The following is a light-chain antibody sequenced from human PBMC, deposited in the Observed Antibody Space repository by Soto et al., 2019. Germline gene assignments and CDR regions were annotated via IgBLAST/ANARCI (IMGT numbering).Light chain of an antibody. CDR3: QQRSSGVT. CDR1: ESISTY. Sequence: EIVLTQSPATLSLSPGERATISCRASESISTYLGWYQQKPGQAPRPLIYDASNRATGIPARFSGSGSGTEFTLTISSLEPEDSAVYFCQQRSSGVTFGQGTRLEIK. J-gene: IGKJ5*01. CDR2: DAS. V-gene: IGKV3-11*01.